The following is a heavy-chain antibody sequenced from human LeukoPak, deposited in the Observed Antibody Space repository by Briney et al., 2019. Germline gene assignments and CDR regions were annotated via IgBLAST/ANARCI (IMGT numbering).Heavy chain of an antibody. Sequence: GGSLRLSCAASGFTFDDYGMSWVRQAPGKGLEWVSGINWNGGSTGYADSVKGRFTISRDNAKNSLYLQMNSLRAEDTALYYCARDEGDDYYGLGSRRWFGPWGQGTLITVSS. CDR2: INWNGGST. V-gene: IGHV3-20*04. CDR1: GFTFDDYG. D-gene: IGHD3-10*01. CDR3: ARDEGDDYYGLGSRRWFGP. J-gene: IGHJ5*02.